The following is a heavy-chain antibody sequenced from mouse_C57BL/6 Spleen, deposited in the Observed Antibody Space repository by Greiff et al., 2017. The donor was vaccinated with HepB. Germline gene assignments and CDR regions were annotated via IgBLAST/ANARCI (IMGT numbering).Heavy chain of an antibody. V-gene: IGHV1-15*01. CDR3: TLLRSFAY. J-gene: IGHJ3*01. D-gene: IGHD1-1*01. CDR2: IDPETGGT. CDR1: GYTFTDYE. Sequence: VQRVESGAELVRPGASVTLSCKASGYTFTDYEMHWVKQTPVHGLEWIGAIDPETGGTAYNQKFKGKAILTADKSSSTAYMELRSLTSEDSAVYYCTLLRSFAYWGQGTLVTVSA.